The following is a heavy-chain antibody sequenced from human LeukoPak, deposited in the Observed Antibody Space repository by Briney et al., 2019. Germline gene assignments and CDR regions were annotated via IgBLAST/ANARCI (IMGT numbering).Heavy chain of an antibody. Sequence: SVKVPCKASGGTFSSYAISWVRQAPGQGLEWMGGIIPIFGTANYAQKFQGRVTITADKSTSTAYMELSSLRSEDTAVYYCARGRYSSGWYGGYWGQGTLVTVSS. J-gene: IGHJ4*02. CDR2: IIPIFGTA. D-gene: IGHD6-19*01. CDR3: ARGRYSSGWYGGY. CDR1: GGTFSSYA. V-gene: IGHV1-69*06.